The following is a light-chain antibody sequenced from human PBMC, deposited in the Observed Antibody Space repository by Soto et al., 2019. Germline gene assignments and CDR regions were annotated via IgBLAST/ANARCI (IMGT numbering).Light chain of an antibody. CDR1: QSVSSD. J-gene: IGKJ4*01. CDR2: GTS. CDR3: QHYNNWPLT. V-gene: IGKV3-15*01. Sequence: ETVMTQSPGTLSLSPGERATLSCRASQSVSSDLAWYQQKPGQAPRLLIFGTSTRATGVPVRFSGSGSGTEFTLTISSLQSEDFGVYYCQHYNNWPLTFGGGTKVDIK.